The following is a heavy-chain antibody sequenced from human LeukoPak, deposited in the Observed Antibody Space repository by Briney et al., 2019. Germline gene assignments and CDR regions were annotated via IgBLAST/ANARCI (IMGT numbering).Heavy chain of an antibody. CDR3: ARLGYSYGETFDY. V-gene: IGHV4-30-4*08. Sequence: SQTLSLTCTVSGGSISSGDYYWSWIRQPPGKGLEWIGYIYYSGSTYYNPSLKSRVTISVDTSKNQFSLKLSSVTAADTAVYYCARLGYSYGETFDYWGQGTLVTVSS. CDR1: GGSISSGDYY. CDR2: IYYSGST. J-gene: IGHJ4*02. D-gene: IGHD5-18*01.